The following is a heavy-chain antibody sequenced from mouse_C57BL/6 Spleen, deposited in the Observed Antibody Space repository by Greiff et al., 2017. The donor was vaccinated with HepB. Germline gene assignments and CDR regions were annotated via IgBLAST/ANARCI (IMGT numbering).Heavy chain of an antibody. J-gene: IGHJ4*01. Sequence: QVQLQQPGAELVMPGASVKLSCKASGYTFTSYWMHWVKQRPGQGLEWIGEIDPSDSYTNYNQKFKGKSTLTVDKSSSTAYMQLSSLTSEDSAVYYSARHLYYSPYYAMDYWGQGTSVTVSS. V-gene: IGHV1-69*01. D-gene: IGHD2-12*01. CDR1: GYTFTSYW. CDR3: ARHLYYSPYYAMDY. CDR2: IDPSDSYT.